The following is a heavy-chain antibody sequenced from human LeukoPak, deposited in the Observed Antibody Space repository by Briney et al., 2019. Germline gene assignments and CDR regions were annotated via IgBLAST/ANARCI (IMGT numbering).Heavy chain of an antibody. J-gene: IGHJ6*02. CDR1: GGTFSSYA. D-gene: IGHD3-10*01. V-gene: IGHV1-69*04. Sequence: GASVKVSCKASGGTFSSYAISWVRQAPGQGLEWMGRIIPILGIANYAQKFQGRVTITADKSTSTAYMELSSLRSEDTAVYYCARDRYGSGSYYNREAYYYGMDVWGQGTTVTVSS. CDR2: IIPILGIA. CDR3: ARDRYGSGSYYNREAYYYGMDV.